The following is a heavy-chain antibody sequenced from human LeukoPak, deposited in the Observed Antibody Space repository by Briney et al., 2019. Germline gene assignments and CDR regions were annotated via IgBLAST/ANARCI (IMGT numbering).Heavy chain of an antibody. D-gene: IGHD1-26*01. CDR2: ISPVLGTA. V-gene: IGHV1-69*04. CDR1: GGTFSSFA. Sequence: GASVKVSCKASGGTFSSFAISWVRQAPGQGLEWMGRISPVLGTANYAQKFQDRVTVSADKSTNTAYMELSSLRSEDTAVYYCARCVLYSGSSDDAFDIWGQGTMVTVSS. J-gene: IGHJ3*02. CDR3: ARCVLYSGSSDDAFDI.